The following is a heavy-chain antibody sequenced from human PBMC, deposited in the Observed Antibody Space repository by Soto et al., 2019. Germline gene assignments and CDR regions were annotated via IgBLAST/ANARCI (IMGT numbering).Heavy chain of an antibody. CDR3: ARDPWPAVAIRNHGAFDI. CDR2: ISSSSSTI. Sequence: WGSLRLSCAASGFTFSSYSMNWVRHAPGKGLEWVSYISSSSSTIYYADSVKGRFTISRDNAKNSLYLQMNSLRDEDTAVYYCARDPWPAVAIRNHGAFDIWCKGTLVTV. J-gene: IGHJ3*02. V-gene: IGHV3-48*02. CDR1: GFTFSSYS. D-gene: IGHD2-2*02.